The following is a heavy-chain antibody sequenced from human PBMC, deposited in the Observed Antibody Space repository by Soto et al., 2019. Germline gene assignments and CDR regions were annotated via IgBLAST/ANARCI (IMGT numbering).Heavy chain of an antibody. J-gene: IGHJ6*02. Sequence: SVKVSCKASGGTFSSYAISWVRQAPGQGLEWMGGIIPIFGTANYAQKFQGRVTITADKSTSTAYMELSSLRSEDTAVYYRARGHWNYSPERYGMDVWGQGITVTVSS. D-gene: IGHD1-7*01. V-gene: IGHV1-69*06. CDR2: IIPIFGTA. CDR3: ARGHWNYSPERYGMDV. CDR1: GGTFSSYA.